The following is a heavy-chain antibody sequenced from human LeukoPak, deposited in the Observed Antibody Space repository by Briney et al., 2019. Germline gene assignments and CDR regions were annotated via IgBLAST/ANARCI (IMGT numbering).Heavy chain of an antibody. V-gene: IGHV1-18*01. CDR2: ISGYNGKT. CDR1: GYKFIDFG. CDR3: ARWETGSWFDP. Sequence: GASVKDSRKASGYKFIDFGITWVRQAPGQGLEWMGWISGYNGKTNYAQKFQGRVTMTTDTSTSTVYLELRSLRSDDTAVYYCARWETGSWFDPWGQGTLVTISS. J-gene: IGHJ5*02. D-gene: IGHD1-14*01.